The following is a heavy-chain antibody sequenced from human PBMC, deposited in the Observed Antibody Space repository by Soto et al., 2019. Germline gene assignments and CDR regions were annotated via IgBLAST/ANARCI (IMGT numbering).Heavy chain of an antibody. CDR3: AIEGYCSSTSCYSFDY. CDR2: IYSGGST. Sequence: GGSLRLSCAASGFTVSSNYMSWVRQAPGKGLKWVSVIYSGGSTYYADSVKGRFTISRDNSKNTLYLQMGSLRAEDMAVYYCAIEGYCSSTSCYSFDYWGQGTLVTVSS. CDR1: GFTVSSNY. V-gene: IGHV3-53*05. J-gene: IGHJ4*02. D-gene: IGHD2-2*01.